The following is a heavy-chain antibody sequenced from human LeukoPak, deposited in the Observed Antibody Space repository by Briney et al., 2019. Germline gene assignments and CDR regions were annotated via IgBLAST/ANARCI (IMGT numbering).Heavy chain of an antibody. D-gene: IGHD5-24*01. J-gene: IGHJ4*02. CDR1: GFTFSTFA. Sequence: GGSLRLSCAASGFTFSTFAMIWVRQPPGKGLEWVSSIFPSSDEIHYADSVRGRFTISRDNSKSTLSLQMNSLRAEDTAVYYCARDGYNFFRAPKSLDYWGQGTLVTVSS. CDR2: IFPSSDEI. CDR3: ARDGYNFFRAPKSLDY. V-gene: IGHV3-23*01.